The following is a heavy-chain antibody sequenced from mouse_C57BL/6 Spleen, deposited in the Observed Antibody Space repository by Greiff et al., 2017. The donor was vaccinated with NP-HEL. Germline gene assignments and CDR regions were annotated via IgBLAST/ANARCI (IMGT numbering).Heavy chain of an antibody. CDR1: GYTFTSYW. Sequence: QVHVKQPGAELVKPGASVKMSCKASGYTFTSYWITWVKQRPGQGLEWIGDIYPGSGSTNYNEKFKSKATLTVDTSSSTAYMQLSSLTSEDSAVYYCAREGGNFDVWGTGTTVTVSS. V-gene: IGHV1-55*01. J-gene: IGHJ1*03. CDR3: AREGGNFDV. CDR2: IYPGSGST.